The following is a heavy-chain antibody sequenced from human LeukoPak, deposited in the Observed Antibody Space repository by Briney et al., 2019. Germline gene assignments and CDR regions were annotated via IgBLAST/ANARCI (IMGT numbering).Heavy chain of an antibody. Sequence: GGSLTLSCSASGFTFSSYSIDWVRQAPGPGLEWGSAITGSSTSIKYADSVRGRFTISRDNAKSSVCLEMNSLRVEDTAVYYCAKVGTGNQYGSGDFDLWGQGSLVTVSS. CDR3: AKVGTGNQYGSGDFDL. D-gene: IGHD3-10*01. CDR1: GFTFSSYS. CDR2: ITGSSTSI. J-gene: IGHJ4*02. V-gene: IGHV3-21*03.